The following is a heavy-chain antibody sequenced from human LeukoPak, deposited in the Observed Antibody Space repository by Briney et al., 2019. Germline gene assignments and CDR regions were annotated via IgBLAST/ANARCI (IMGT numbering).Heavy chain of an antibody. CDR1: GGSFSGYY. V-gene: IGHV4-34*01. J-gene: IGHJ4*02. D-gene: IGHD6-13*01. CDR3: ARGTKKSAAPLPFDY. Sequence: SETLSLTCAVYGGSFSGYYWSRIRQPPGKGLEWIGEINHSGSTNYNPSLKSRVTISVDTSKNQFSLKLSSVTAADTAVYYCARGTKKSAAPLPFDYWGQGTLVTVSS. CDR2: INHSGST.